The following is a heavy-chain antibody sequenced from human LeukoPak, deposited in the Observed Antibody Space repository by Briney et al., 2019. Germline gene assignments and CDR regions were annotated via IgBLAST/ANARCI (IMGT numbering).Heavy chain of an antibody. D-gene: IGHD2-15*01. Sequence: ASVKVSCKASGYTFTSYGISWVRQAPGQGLEWMGWISAYNGNTNYAQKLQGRVTMTTDTSTSTAYMELRSLRSDDTAVYYCARDSLVVVAASYYYYYGMDVWGQGTTVTVSS. CDR2: ISAYNGNT. J-gene: IGHJ6*02. CDR3: ARDSLVVVAASYYYYYGMDV. V-gene: IGHV1-18*01. CDR1: GYTFTSYG.